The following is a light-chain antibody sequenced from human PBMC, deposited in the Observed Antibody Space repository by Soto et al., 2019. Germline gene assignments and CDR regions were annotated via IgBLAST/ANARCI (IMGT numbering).Light chain of an antibody. CDR1: QSVSHY. CDR3: QQRSEWPLCT. CDR2: DVS. V-gene: IGKV3-11*01. Sequence: EIVLTQSPATLSLSPGDRATLSCRASQSVSHYLSWYQQRPGQAPRLLIYDVSNRATGIPVRFRGSGSGTDFTLTISSLEPDDFAVYFCQQRSEWPLCTFGQGTKLEIK. J-gene: IGKJ2*02.